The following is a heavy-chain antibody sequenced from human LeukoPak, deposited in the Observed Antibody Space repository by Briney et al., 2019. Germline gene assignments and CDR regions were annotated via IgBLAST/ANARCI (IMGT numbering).Heavy chain of an antibody. V-gene: IGHV3-21*04. CDR1: GFTFSSYE. CDR2: ISSSSSYI. Sequence: PGGSLRLSCAASGFTFSSYEMNWVRQAPGKGLEWVSSISSSSSYIYYADSVKGRFTISRDNAKNSLYLQMNSLRAEDTALYYCARESGSYPFFDYWGQGTLVTVSS. CDR3: ARESGSYPFFDY. D-gene: IGHD1-26*01. J-gene: IGHJ4*02.